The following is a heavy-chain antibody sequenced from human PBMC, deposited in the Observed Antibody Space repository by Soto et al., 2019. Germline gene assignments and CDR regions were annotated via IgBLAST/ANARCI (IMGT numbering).Heavy chain of an antibody. Sequence: QVQLQESGPGLVKPSQTLFLTCTVSGGPINSGGYYWGWIRQHPGKGCECIGHIYYSGITYYNPSLHSRVTISVDTSKNQFPLELSSVAAADTAVYYWARRLGLDVWGKGTTVTVSS. CDR3: ARRLGLDV. CDR2: IYYSGIT. J-gene: IGHJ6*04. V-gene: IGHV4-31*03. CDR1: GGPINSGGYY. D-gene: IGHD6-19*01.